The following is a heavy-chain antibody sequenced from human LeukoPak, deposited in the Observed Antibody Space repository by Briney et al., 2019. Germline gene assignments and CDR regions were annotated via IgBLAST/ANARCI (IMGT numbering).Heavy chain of an antibody. CDR3: ARGAPSIAAAVNDI. CDR2: INPNNGGT. V-gene: IGHV1-2*02. CDR1: GYTFIDNY. D-gene: IGHD6-13*01. Sequence: ASVKVSCKASGYTFIDNYMHWLRQAPGQGLEWMGWINPNNGGTNYAQKFQGGVTMTRDTSISTAYMELSRLRSDDTAVYYCARGAPSIAAAVNDIWGQGTMVTVSS. J-gene: IGHJ3*02.